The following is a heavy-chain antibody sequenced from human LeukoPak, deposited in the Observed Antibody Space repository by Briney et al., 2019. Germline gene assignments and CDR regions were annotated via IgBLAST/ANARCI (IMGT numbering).Heavy chain of an antibody. J-gene: IGHJ5*02. Sequence: SETLSLTCNVSGVSINTGGYYWHWVRQHPGKGVEWIGSIYFTGAPNYNPSFKSRVIISTDTSKNQFSLQLSSVTAADTAVYYCANSPGGFQWLDPWGQGTLVTVSS. CDR1: GVSINTGGYY. CDR3: ANSPGGFQWLDP. D-gene: IGHD3-16*01. V-gene: IGHV4-31*03. CDR2: IYFTGAP.